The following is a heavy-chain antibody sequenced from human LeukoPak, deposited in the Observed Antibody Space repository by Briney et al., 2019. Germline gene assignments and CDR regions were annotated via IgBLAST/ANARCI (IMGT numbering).Heavy chain of an antibody. V-gene: IGHV3-30*02. CDR2: IRYDGSNK. Sequence: GGSLRLSCAASGFTFSTYGMRWVRQAPGKGLEWVAFIRYDGSNKYYTDSVKGRFTMSRDNSKNTLYLQMNSLRPEDTAVYHCAKDKPPYSTNWYPLDYWGQGTLVTVSS. J-gene: IGHJ4*02. D-gene: IGHD6-13*01. CDR3: AKDKPPYSTNWYPLDY. CDR1: GFTFSTYG.